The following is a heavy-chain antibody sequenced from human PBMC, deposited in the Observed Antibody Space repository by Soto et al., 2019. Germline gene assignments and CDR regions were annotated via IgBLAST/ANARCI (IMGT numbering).Heavy chain of an antibody. CDR2: VYYNGST. CDR3: ARRGANDYLFDH. V-gene: IGHV4-39*01. Sequence: SETLSLTCTVSGGSIYGSAYYWGWIRQPPGKGLEWIGSVYYNGSTYSNPSLKSRVTISADTSKNQFSLKLSSVTAADTAVYYCARRGANDYLFDHWGQGTLVTVSS. CDR1: GGSIYGSAYY. D-gene: IGHD4-17*01. J-gene: IGHJ4*02.